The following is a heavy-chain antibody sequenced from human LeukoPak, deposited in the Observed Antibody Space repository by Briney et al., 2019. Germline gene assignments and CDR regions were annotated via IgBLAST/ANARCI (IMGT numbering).Heavy chain of an antibody. CDR2: IYYSGST. J-gene: IGHJ4*02. D-gene: IGHD2-15*01. Sequence: KSSETLSLTCTVSGGSISSYYWSWIRQPPGKGLEWIGYIYYSGSTNYNPSLKSRVTISVDTSKNQFSLKLSSVTAADTAVYYCARHDCSGGSCYWRYWGQGTLVTVSS. CDR1: GGSISSYY. V-gene: IGHV4-59*08. CDR3: ARHDCSGGSCYWRY.